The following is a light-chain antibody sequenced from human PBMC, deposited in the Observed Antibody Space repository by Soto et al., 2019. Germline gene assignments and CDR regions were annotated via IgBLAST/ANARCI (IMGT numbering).Light chain of an antibody. CDR3: QSYDSSLSGWGV. Sequence: QSVLTQPPSVSGAPGQRVTISCTGSSSNIGAGYDVHWYRQLPGTAPKLLIYCNSNRPSGVPDRFSGSKSGTSASLAITGLQAEDEADYYCQSYDSSLSGWGVFGGGTKLTVL. V-gene: IGLV1-40*01. J-gene: IGLJ3*02. CDR1: SSNIGAGYD. CDR2: CNS.